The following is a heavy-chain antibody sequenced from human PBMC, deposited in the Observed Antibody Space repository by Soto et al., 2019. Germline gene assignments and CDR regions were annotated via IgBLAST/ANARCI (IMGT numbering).Heavy chain of an antibody. CDR1: GGSFSGYY. Sequence: SETLSLTCAVYGGSFSGYYWSWIRQPPGKGLEWIGEINHSGSTNYNPSLKSRVTISVDTSKNQFSLKLSSVTAADTAVYYCAGGTEEELDYWGQGTLVTVSS. D-gene: IGHD1-7*01. J-gene: IGHJ4*02. CDR3: AGGTEEELDY. CDR2: INHSGST. V-gene: IGHV4-34*01.